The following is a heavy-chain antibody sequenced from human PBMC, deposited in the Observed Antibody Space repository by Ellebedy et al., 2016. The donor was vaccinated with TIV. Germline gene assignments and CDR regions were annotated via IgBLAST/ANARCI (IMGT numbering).Heavy chain of an antibody. CDR3: ATLGASGAYFDY. CDR2: IIPILGIA. Sequence: ASVKVSCKASGGTFSSYAISWVRQAPGQGLEWMGRIIPILGIANYAQKFQGRVTITADKSTSTAYMELSSLRSEDTAVYYCATLGASGAYFDYWGQGTLVTVSP. J-gene: IGHJ4*02. CDR1: GGTFSSYA. V-gene: IGHV1-69*04. D-gene: IGHD3-10*01.